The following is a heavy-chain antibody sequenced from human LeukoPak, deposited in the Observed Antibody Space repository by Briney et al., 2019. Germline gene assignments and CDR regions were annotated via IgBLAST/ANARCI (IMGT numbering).Heavy chain of an antibody. CDR2: ISSSSSYI. Sequence: GGSLRLSCAASGFTFSSYSMNWVRQAPGKGLEWVSSISSSSSYIYYADSVKGRFTISRDNAKNSLYLQMNSLRAEDAAVYYCARDWGYSSGWPPPGDDYYYMDVWGKGTTVTVSS. CDR1: GFTFSSYS. CDR3: ARDWGYSSGWPPPGDDYYYMDV. J-gene: IGHJ6*03. D-gene: IGHD6-19*01. V-gene: IGHV3-21*01.